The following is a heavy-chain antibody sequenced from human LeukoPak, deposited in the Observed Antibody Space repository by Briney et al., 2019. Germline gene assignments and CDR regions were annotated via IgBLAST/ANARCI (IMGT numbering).Heavy chain of an antibody. Sequence: PGGSLRLSCAASGFTFSTCTMYWVRHPPGKGLEWVSIIGNSGGGIHYADSVKGRFTISRDNSKNTLYLQMNSLRAEDTAVYYCARGVDYYENSGTIDYWGQGTLVTVSS. D-gene: IGHD3-22*01. CDR1: GFTFSTCT. CDR2: IGNSGGGI. J-gene: IGHJ4*02. CDR3: ARGVDYYENSGTIDY. V-gene: IGHV3-23*01.